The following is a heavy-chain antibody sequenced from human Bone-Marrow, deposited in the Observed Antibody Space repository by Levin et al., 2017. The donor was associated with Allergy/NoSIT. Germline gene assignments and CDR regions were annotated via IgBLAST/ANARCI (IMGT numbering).Heavy chain of an antibody. J-gene: IGHJ4*02. V-gene: IGHV3-23*01. CDR1: GFTFSSYA. D-gene: IGHD2-21*02. CDR2: IHDSGRYT. CDR3: VKKLPGDRYYYDY. Sequence: GESLKISCAASGFTFSSYAMSWVRQAPGKGLEWVSGIHDSGRYTYYADSVKGRFTISRDNSKNMLYLQMSGLRTEDTAEYYCVKKLPGDRYYYDYWGQGTLVTVSS.